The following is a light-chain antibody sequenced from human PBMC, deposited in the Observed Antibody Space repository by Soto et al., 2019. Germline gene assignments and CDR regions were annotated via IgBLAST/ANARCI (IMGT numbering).Light chain of an antibody. Sequence: EIVLTQSPATLSLSPGERATLSCRASQRVSSYLAWYQQKPGQAPRLLIYDASNRATGIPARFSGSGSGTDFTLTISILEPEDFAFYYCQQRSNWPMYTFGQGTKLEIK. V-gene: IGKV3-11*01. J-gene: IGKJ2*01. CDR2: DAS. CDR3: QQRSNWPMYT. CDR1: QRVSSY.